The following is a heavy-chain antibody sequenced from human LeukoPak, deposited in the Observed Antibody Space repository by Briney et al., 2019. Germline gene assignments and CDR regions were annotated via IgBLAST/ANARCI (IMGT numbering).Heavy chain of an antibody. CDR2: IPYDGSNK. J-gene: IGHJ5*02. D-gene: IGHD2-2*01. CDR1: GFTFSNYG. V-gene: IGHV3-30*02. CDR3: AKEYQPNWFDP. Sequence: PGGSLRLSRAASGFTFSNYGIHWARQTPGKGLEWVAFIPYDGSNKYYADSVKGRFTISRDNSRNTLYLQMNSLRAEDTAVYYCAKEYQPNWFDPWGHGTLVTVSS.